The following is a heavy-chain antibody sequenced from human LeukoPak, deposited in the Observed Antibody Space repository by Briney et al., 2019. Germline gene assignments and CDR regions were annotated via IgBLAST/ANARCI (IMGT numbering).Heavy chain of an antibody. CDR3: ARGRMAGTRLFYYYYYMDV. CDR2: INHSGST. V-gene: IGHV4-38-2*02. CDR1: GYSISSGYY. Sequence: PSETLSLTCTVSGYSISSGYYWGWIRQPPGKGLEWIGEINHSGSTNYNPSLKSRVTISVDTSKNQFSLKLSSVTAADTAVYYCARGRMAGTRLFYYYYYMDVWGKGTTVTVSS. J-gene: IGHJ6*03. D-gene: IGHD1-1*01.